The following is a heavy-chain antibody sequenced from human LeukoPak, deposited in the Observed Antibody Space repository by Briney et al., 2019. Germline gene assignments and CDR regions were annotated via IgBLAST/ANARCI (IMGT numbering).Heavy chain of an antibody. V-gene: IGHV1-69*06. CDR2: IITISGTA. CDR1: GGTFSSYA. J-gene: IGHJ4*02. Sequence: SVKVSCKASGGTFSSYAISWVRQAPGQGLEWMGGIITISGTANYAQKFQGRVTFTVDKSTSTAYLELRSLSSEDTAVDYCARHLAVAGGEFHYWGQGTLVTVSS. D-gene: IGHD6-19*01. CDR3: ARHLAVAGGEFHY.